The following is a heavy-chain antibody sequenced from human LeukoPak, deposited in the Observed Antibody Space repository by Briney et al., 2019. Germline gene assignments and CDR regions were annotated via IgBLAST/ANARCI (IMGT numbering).Heavy chain of an antibody. CDR3: AREIGYDFWTRANWFDP. Sequence: GGSLRLPCAASGFTFSSYWMSWVRQAPGKGLEWVANIKQDGSEKYYVDSVKGRFTISRDNAKNSLYLQMNSLRAEDTAVYYCAREIGYDFWTRANWFDPWGQGTLVTVSS. CDR1: GFTFSSYW. D-gene: IGHD3-3*01. V-gene: IGHV3-7*01. CDR2: IKQDGSEK. J-gene: IGHJ5*02.